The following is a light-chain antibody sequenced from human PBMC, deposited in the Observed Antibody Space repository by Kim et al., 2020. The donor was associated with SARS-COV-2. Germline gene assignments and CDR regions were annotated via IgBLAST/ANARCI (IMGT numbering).Light chain of an antibody. CDR1: QSISRY. Sequence: ACVGDGVTITCRASQSISRYLNWYQEKPGKAPNLLIYAASTLQSGVPSRFSGSGSGTDFTLSISSLQPEDFATYYCQQSYSSLRTFGQGTKVDIK. V-gene: IGKV1-39*01. CDR2: AAS. CDR3: QQSYSSLRT. J-gene: IGKJ1*01.